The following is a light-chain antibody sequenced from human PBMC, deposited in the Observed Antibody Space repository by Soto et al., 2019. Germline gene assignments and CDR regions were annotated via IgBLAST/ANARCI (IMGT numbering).Light chain of an antibody. V-gene: IGLV8-61*01. CDR1: SGSVSTTYY. CDR3: VLYMGSGISV. CDR2: STN. J-gene: IGLJ2*01. Sequence: QTVVTQEPSFSVSPGGTVTLTCGLSSGSVSTTYYPSWYQQTPGQAPRTLIYSTNTRSSGVPDRFSGSILANKAALTIKGAQADDESDYYCVLYMGSGISVFGGGTKLTVL.